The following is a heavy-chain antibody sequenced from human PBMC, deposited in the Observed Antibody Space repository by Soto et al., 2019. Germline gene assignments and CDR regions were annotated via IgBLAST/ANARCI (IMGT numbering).Heavy chain of an antibody. V-gene: IGHV3-23*01. CDR2: INHSGRST. J-gene: IGHJ4*02. Sequence: PXGSLKLSCSAAGFTFSSYGMTWVRQAPGKGLQWVSVINHSGRSTYYADSVKGRFTISRDNSENTLFLHINSLRAEDTAIYYCARDNTFYSGSGSYYNPYYFDYWGQGTLVTVSS. CDR1: GFTFSSYG. CDR3: ARDNTFYSGSGSYYNPYYFDY. D-gene: IGHD3-10*01.